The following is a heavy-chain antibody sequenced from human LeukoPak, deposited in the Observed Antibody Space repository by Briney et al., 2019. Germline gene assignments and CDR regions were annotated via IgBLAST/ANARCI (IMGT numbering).Heavy chain of an antibody. CDR1: GDSISSSTYY. J-gene: IGHJ4*02. CDR2: VYYSGTT. Sequence: SETLSLTCSVSGDSISSSTYYWAWIRQPPGKGLEWIGSVYYSGTTYHNPSLMSRVTTSVDTSKNQFSLRLSSETAADTAVYYCARGYHDFWSGYYYNSYFDYWGQGALVTVSS. CDR3: ARGYHDFWSGYYYNSYFDY. D-gene: IGHD3-3*01. V-gene: IGHV4-39*01.